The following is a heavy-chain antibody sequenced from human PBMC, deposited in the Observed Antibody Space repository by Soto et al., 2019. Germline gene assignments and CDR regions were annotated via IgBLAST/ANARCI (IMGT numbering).Heavy chain of an antibody. J-gene: IGHJ4*02. D-gene: IGHD3-3*01. Sequence: GESLKISCEAPGYFFTHFWIGWVRQMPGKGLEWMGYVYPGDPDIRYSPSFRGQVTISADKSISSAYLQWSSLRASDTAMYYCARGGVSTRTFDYWGQGTPVTVSS. CDR2: VYPGDPDI. CDR1: GYFFTHFW. CDR3: ARGGVSTRTFDY. V-gene: IGHV5-51*01.